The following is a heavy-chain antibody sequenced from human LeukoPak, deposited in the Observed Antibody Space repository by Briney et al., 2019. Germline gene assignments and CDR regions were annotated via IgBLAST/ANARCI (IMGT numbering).Heavy chain of an antibody. Sequence: APVKVSCKASGYTFTSNDINWVRQATGQGLEWMGWMNPNSGNTAYARKFQGRVTMTRNTAISTAYMELSSLRSEDTAVYYCARPKSKYDSSGYYPLDYWGQGTLVTVSS. CDR1: GYTFTSND. CDR3: ARPKSKYDSSGYYPLDY. V-gene: IGHV1-8*01. J-gene: IGHJ4*02. CDR2: MNPNSGNT. D-gene: IGHD3-22*01.